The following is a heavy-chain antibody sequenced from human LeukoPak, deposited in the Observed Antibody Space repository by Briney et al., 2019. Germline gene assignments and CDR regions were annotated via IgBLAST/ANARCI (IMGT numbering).Heavy chain of an antibody. CDR2: IYHSGST. D-gene: IGHD2-15*01. V-gene: IGHV4-34*01. J-gene: IGHJ4*02. CDR3: ARGYCSGGSCYPFDY. Sequence: SETLSLTCAVYGVSFSGYYWSWIRQPPGKGLEWIGYIYHSGSTYYNPSLKSRVTISVDRSKNQFSLKLSSVTAADTAVYYCARGYCSGGSCYPFDYWGQGTLVTVSS. CDR1: GVSFSGYY.